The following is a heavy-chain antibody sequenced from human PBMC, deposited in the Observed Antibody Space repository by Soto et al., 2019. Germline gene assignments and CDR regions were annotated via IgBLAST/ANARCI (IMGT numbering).Heavy chain of an antibody. CDR1: GFTFDDYA. CDR3: AKAYSYGYYEFDY. CDR2: ISWNSGSI. V-gene: IGHV3-9*01. J-gene: IGHJ4*02. Sequence: GGSLRLSCAASGFTFDDYAMHWVRQAPGKGLEWVSGISWNSGSIGYADSVKGRFTISRDNAKNSLYLQMNSLRAEDTALYYCAKAYSYGYYEFDYWGQGTLVTVSS. D-gene: IGHD5-18*01.